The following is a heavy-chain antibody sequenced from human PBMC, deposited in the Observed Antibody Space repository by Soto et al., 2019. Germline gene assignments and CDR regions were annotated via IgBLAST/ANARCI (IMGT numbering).Heavy chain of an antibody. J-gene: IGHJ5*02. CDR2: IDPSDSYT. D-gene: IGHD2-2*01. CDR1: GYGFTSYW. CDR3: ARHPAASLFNWFDP. Sequence: PGEALKISCKGSGYGFTSYWISWVRQMPGKGLEWMGRIDPSDSYTNYSPSFQGHVTISADKSISTAYLQWSSLKASDTAMYYCARHPAASLFNWFDPWGQGTLVTVSS. V-gene: IGHV5-10-1*01.